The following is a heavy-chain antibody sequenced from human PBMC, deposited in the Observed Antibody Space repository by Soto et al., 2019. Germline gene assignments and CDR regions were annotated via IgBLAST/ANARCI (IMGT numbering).Heavy chain of an antibody. CDR3: ARDHELPRYYYYYMDA. CDR1: GYTFSSYS. CDR2: ISSSSSTI. Sequence: EVQLVESGGGLVQPGGFLRLSCAASGYTFSSYSMNWVRQAPGKGLEWVSYISSSSSTIYYADSVKGRFTISRDNAKNSLYLQMNSLRAEDTAVYYCARDHELPRYYYYYMDAWGKGTTVTVSS. J-gene: IGHJ6*03. V-gene: IGHV3-48*01. D-gene: IGHD1-26*01.